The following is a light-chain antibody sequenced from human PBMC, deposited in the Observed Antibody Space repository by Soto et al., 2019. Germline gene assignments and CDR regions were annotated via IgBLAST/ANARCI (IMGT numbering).Light chain of an antibody. J-gene: IGKJ2*03. Sequence: DIQMTQAPSSLSASVGDRVTITCRASQNIFSYLSWYQHKPGQAPKLLMYAASSLQSGVPSRFSGSESGTDFALTISSLQPEDRATFYCQQSYTVPHSVGQGTKVEI. CDR2: AAS. V-gene: IGKV1-39*01. CDR1: QNIFSY. CDR3: QQSYTVPHS.